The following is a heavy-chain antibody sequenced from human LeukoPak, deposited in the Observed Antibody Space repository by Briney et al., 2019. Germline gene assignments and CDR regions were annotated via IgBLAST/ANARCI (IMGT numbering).Heavy chain of an antibody. V-gene: IGHV1-8*01. J-gene: IGHJ4*02. D-gene: IGHD3-22*01. CDR3: ARWTGDYFNSSGYYYGYFDY. Sequence: ASVKVSCKASGYTFTSYDINWVRQATGQGLEWMGWMNPNSGNTGYAQKFQGRVTMTRNTSISTAYMELSSLRSEGTAVYYCARWTGDYFNSSGYYYGYFDYWGQGTLVTVSS. CDR1: GYTFTSYD. CDR2: MNPNSGNT.